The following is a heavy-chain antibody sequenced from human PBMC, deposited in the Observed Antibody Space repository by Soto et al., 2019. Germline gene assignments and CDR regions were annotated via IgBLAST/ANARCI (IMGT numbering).Heavy chain of an antibody. V-gene: IGHV3-15*07. J-gene: IGHJ5*02. CDR3: TARVIVGTTVWFDP. Sequence: EVQLVESGGGLVKPGGSLRLSCAASGFTFSNAWLNWVRQAPGKGLEWVGRIKSKTDGGTTDYPAPVKGRFTISRDDSKATLYLQRNSLKAEDTAVYYCTARVIVGTTVWFDPWGQGTLVTVSS. D-gene: IGHD1-26*01. CDR2: IKSKTDGGTT. CDR1: GFTFSNAW.